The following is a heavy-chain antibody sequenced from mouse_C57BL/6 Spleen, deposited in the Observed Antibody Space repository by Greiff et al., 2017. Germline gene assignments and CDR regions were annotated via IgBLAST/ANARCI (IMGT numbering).Heavy chain of an antibody. V-gene: IGHV14-2*01. J-gene: IGHJ4*01. CDR2: IDPEDGET. CDR1: GFNIKDYY. CDR3: ARIYYGITYAMDY. D-gene: IGHD1-1*01. Sequence: EVKVVESGAELVKPGASVKLSCTASGFNIKDYYMHWVKQRTEQGLEWIGRIDPEDGETKYAPKFQGKATITADPSSNTAYLQLSSLTSEDTAVYYCARIYYGITYAMDYWGQGTSVTVSS.